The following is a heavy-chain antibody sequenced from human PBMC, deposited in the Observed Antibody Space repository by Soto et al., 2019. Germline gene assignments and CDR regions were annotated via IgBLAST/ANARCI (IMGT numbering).Heavy chain of an antibody. J-gene: IGHJ4*02. CDR2: INHSGST. CDR1: GGSFSGYY. D-gene: IGHD6-13*01. Sequence: SETLSLTCAVYGGSFSGYYWSWIRQPPGKGLGWIGEINHSGSTNYHPSLKSRVTISVDTSKNQFSLKLSSVTAADTAVYYCARANWYRIDYWGQGTLVTVSS. V-gene: IGHV4-34*01. CDR3: ARANWYRIDY.